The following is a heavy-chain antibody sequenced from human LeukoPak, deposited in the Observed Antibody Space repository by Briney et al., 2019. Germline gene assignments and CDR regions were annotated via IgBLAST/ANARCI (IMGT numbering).Heavy chain of an antibody. V-gene: IGHV3-30-3*01. J-gene: IGHJ4*02. CDR2: ISYDGSNK. D-gene: IGHD2-2*01. CDR3: ARDPTQSSPFDY. CDR1: RFTFSSYA. Sequence: GGSLRLSCAASRFTFSSYAMHWVRQAPGKGLEWVAVISYDGSNKYYADSVKGRFTISRDNSKNTLYLQMNSLRAEDTAVYYCARDPTQSSPFDYWGLGTLVTVSS.